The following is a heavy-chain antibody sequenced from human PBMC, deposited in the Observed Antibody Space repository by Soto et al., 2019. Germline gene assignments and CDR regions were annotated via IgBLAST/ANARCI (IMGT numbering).Heavy chain of an antibody. V-gene: IGHV6-1*01. J-gene: IGHJ4*01. D-gene: IGHD1-26*01. Sequence: PSQSLSLTCAILGDSVSSNSAGWSWVRPSPSRGLEWLGRTYYRSKWYYEYAVSVRGRITINPDTSKNQYSLQLNSVTPEDTAVYFCARGEQYSERILDYWGQETLVTVSS. CDR1: GDSVSSNSAG. CDR2: TYYRSKWYY. CDR3: ARGEQYSERILDY.